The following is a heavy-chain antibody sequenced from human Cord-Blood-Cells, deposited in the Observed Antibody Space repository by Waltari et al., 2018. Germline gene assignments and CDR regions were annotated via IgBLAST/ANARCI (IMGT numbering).Heavy chain of an antibody. J-gene: IGHJ3*02. Sequence: QVQLQQWGAGLLKPSETLSLTCAVYGGSFSGYYWSWIRQPPGKGLEWIGEINHSGSTNYNPSLKSRVTISVDTSKNQFSLKLSSVTAADTAVYYCARDNQDENIVVVPAAMYDAFDIWGQGTMVTVSS. CDR1: GGSFSGYY. CDR2: INHSGST. D-gene: IGHD2-2*01. CDR3: ARDNQDENIVVVPAAMYDAFDI. V-gene: IGHV4-34*01.